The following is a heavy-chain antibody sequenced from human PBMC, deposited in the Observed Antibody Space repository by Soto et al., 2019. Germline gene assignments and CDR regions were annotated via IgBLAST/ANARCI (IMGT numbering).Heavy chain of an antibody. CDR3: ARIYSSGPNYFDY. Sequence: GASVKVSCKASGGTFSSYTISWVRQAPGQGLEWMGRIIPILGIANYAQKFQGRVTITADKSTSTAYMELSSLRSEDTAVYYCARIYSSGPNYFDYWGQGTLVTVSS. V-gene: IGHV1-69*02. CDR1: GGTFSSYT. J-gene: IGHJ4*02. D-gene: IGHD6-19*01. CDR2: IIPILGIA.